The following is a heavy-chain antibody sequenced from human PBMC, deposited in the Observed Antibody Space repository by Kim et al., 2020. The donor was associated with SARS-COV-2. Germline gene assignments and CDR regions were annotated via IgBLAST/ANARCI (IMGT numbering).Heavy chain of an antibody. CDR2: IKQDGSEK. CDR1: GFTFSSYW. V-gene: IGHV3-7*01. D-gene: IGHD2-21*01. J-gene: IGHJ4*01. Sequence: GGSLRLSCAVSGFTFSSYWMSWVRQAPGKGLEWVANIKQDGSEKYYVDSVKGRFTISRDNAKNSLYLLMNSLRAEDTAVYYCASHGAYCGGDCYSNSDY. CDR3: ASHGAYCGGDCYSNSDY.